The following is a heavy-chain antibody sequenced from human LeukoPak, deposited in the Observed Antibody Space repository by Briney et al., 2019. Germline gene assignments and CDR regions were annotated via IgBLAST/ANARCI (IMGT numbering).Heavy chain of an antibody. J-gene: IGHJ4*02. CDR1: GFTFSSYW. Sequence: QPGGSLRLSCTASGFTFSSYWMHWDRQAPGKGLVWVSRINSDGGSTSYADSVKGRFTISRDNAKNTLYLQMNSLRAEDTAVYYCARRIQGMAPYYFDYWGQGTLVTVSS. D-gene: IGHD5-24*01. CDR3: ARRIQGMAPYYFDY. V-gene: IGHV3-74*01. CDR2: INSDGGST.